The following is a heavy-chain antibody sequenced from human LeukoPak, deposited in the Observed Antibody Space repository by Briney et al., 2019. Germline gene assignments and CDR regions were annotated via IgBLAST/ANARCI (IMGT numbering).Heavy chain of an antibody. CDR1: GGSFSGYY. CDR2: INHSGST. CDR3: AAGSYYYGSGSYFL. J-gene: IGHJ4*02. D-gene: IGHD3-10*01. Sequence: SSETLSLTCAVYGGSFSGYYWSWIRQPPGKGLEWIGEINHSGSTNYNPSLKSRVTISVDTSKNQFSLKLSSVTAADTAVYYCAAGSYYYGSGSYFLWGQGTLVTVSS. V-gene: IGHV4-34*01.